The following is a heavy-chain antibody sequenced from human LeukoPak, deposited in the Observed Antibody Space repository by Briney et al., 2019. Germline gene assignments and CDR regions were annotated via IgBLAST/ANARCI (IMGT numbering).Heavy chain of an antibody. Sequence: SETLSLTCTVSGGSISSYYWSWIRQPPGKGLEWIGYIYYSGSTNYNPSLKSRVTISVDTSKNQFSLKLSSVTAADTAVYYCARPLISYTGAFGYWGQGTLVTVSS. CDR3: ARPLISYTGAFGY. V-gene: IGHV4-59*12. CDR1: GGSISSYY. J-gene: IGHJ4*02. CDR2: IYYSGST. D-gene: IGHD2-8*02.